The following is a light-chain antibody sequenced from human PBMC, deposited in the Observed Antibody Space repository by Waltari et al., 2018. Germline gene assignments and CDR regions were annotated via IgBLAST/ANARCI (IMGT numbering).Light chain of an antibody. CDR2: DVS. Sequence: QSALTQPASESGSRGQSVTLSCTGASRDIWRSDIVSWYQQHPGNAPKLIICDVSKRPSGVSDRFSGSKSGDTASLTISGLQFEDEADYYCCSYAGNYIWVFGGGTRLTVL. V-gene: IGLV2-23*02. CDR3: CSYAGNYIWV. J-gene: IGLJ3*02. CDR1: SRDIWRSDI.